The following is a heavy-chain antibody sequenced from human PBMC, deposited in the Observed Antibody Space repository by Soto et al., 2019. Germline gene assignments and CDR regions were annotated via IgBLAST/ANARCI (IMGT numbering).Heavy chain of an antibody. CDR1: GYTITNYF. D-gene: IGHD4-4*01. V-gene: IGHV1-46*01. Sequence: VASVKVSCKASGYTITNYFLHWVRQSPGQGLQWMGVVNPSTGATSYAQMFRGRVTMTRDTFTRTVYMELSSLNSEDTAVYYCAREALRRGYSNFRWFDPWGQGTQVTVSS. CDR3: AREALRRGYSNFRWFDP. J-gene: IGHJ5*02. CDR2: VNPSTGAT.